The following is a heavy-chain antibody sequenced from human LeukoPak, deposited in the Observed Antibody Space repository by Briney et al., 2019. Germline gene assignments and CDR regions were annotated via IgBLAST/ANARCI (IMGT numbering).Heavy chain of an antibody. CDR3: ASLTTVTSFAPLDY. CDR2: IYYSGTT. D-gene: IGHD4-17*01. CDR1: GGSISSSSYY. J-gene: IGHJ4*02. V-gene: IGHV4-39*01. Sequence: PSETLSLTCTVSGGSISSSSYYWGWIRQPPGKGLEWIGSIYYSGTTNYNPSLRSRVTISVDTSKNQFSLKLSSVTAADTAVYYCASLTTVTSFAPLDYWGQGTLVTVSS.